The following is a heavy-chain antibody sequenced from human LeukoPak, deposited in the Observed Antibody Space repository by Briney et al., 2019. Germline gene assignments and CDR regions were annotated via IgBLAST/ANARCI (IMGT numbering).Heavy chain of an antibody. V-gene: IGHV4-59*08. D-gene: IGHD1-1*01. CDR1: GGSISSYY. CDR3: ARLPRTGTLDY. Sequence: PSETLSLTCTVSGGSISSYYWSWIRQPPGKGLEWIGYIYYSGSTNYNPSLKSRVTISVDTSKNQFSLKLSSVTAADTAVYYCARLPRTGTLDYWGQGTLVTVSS. J-gene: IGHJ4*02. CDR2: IYYSGST.